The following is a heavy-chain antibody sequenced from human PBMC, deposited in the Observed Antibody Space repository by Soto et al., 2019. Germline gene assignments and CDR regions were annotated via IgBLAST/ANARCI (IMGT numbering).Heavy chain of an antibody. CDR1: GYSFTSYW. Sequence: PGESLKISCKGSGYSFTSYWISWVRQMPGKGLEWMGRIDPSDSYTNYSPSFQGHVTISADKSISTAYLQWSSLKASDTAMYYCASGYSSSWFYYYYGMDVWGQGTTVTV. CDR3: ASGYSSSWFYYYYGMDV. J-gene: IGHJ6*02. CDR2: IDPSDSYT. V-gene: IGHV5-10-1*01. D-gene: IGHD6-13*01.